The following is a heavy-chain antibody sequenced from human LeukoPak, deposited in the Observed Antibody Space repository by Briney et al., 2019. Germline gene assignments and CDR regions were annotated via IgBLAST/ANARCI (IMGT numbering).Heavy chain of an antibody. CDR2: INPNSGDT. J-gene: IGHJ3*02. CDR3: ARGRLGSGSQYDAFDI. V-gene: IGHV1-2*02. D-gene: IGHD3-10*01. Sequence: GASVKVSCKASGYTFTGYYMHWVQQAPGQGLEWMGWINPNSGDTNYAQKFQGRVTMTRDTSISTAYMELSRLTSDDTAVFYCARGRLGSGSQYDAFDIWGQGTMVTVSS. CDR1: GYTFTGYY.